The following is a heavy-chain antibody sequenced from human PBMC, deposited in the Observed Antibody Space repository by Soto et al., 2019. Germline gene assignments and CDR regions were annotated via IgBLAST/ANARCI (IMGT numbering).Heavy chain of an antibody. V-gene: IGHV3-33*01. CDR3: AREEAGTDWFDP. CDR1: GFTFSSYG. J-gene: IGHJ5*02. Sequence: QVQLVESGGGVVQPGRSLRLSCAASGFTFSSYGMHCVRQAPGKGLEWVAVIWYDGSNKYYADSVKGRFTISRDNSKNTLYLQMNSLRAEDTAVYYCAREEAGTDWFDPWGQGTLVTVSS. D-gene: IGHD6-19*01. CDR2: IWYDGSNK.